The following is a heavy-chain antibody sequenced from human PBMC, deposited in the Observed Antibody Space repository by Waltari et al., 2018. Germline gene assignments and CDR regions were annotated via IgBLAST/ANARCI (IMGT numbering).Heavy chain of an antibody. V-gene: IGHV1-2*02. CDR1: GYTFTGYY. J-gene: IGHJ3*02. Sequence: QVQLVQSGAEVKKPGASVKVSCKASGYTFTGYYMHWVRQAPGQGLEWMGWINPNSGGTIYAQNFQGRVTMTRDTSISTAYMELSRLRSDDMALYYCATGIVVVPAANRGYAFDIWGQGTMVTVSS. D-gene: IGHD2-2*01. CDR2: INPNSGGT. CDR3: ATGIVVVPAANRGYAFDI.